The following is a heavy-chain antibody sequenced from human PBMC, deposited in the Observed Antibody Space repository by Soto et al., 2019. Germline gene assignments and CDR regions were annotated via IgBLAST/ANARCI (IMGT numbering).Heavy chain of an antibody. CDR3: AIGIAVACHHPYGRDV. CDR1: GFTFSDYY. J-gene: IGHJ6*02. D-gene: IGHD6-19*01. CDR2: ISSSSSYT. Sequence: QVQLVESGGGLVKPGGSLRLSCAASGFTFSDYYMSWIRQAPGKGLEWVSYISSSSSYTNYAESVKGRFTISRNNAKNSLYLPMNILRAEDTAVYYCAIGIAVACHHPYGRDVWCQGTTVTVSS. V-gene: IGHV3-11*05.